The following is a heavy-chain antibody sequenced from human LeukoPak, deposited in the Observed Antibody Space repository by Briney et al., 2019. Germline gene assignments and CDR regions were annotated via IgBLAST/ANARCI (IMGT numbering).Heavy chain of an antibody. V-gene: IGHV3-48*02. D-gene: IGHD3-10*01. CDR1: GFTFSTYS. CDR3: ARAHLGSYYGSANYGMDV. Sequence: GGSLRLSCAASGFTFSTYSMSWVRQAPGKGLECLSYTSSSSIIYYAGPAKGRFTISRDNAKTSLYLHMNSLRDEDTAVYYCARAHLGSYYGSANYGMDVWGQGTTVTVSS. J-gene: IGHJ6*02. CDR2: TSSSSII.